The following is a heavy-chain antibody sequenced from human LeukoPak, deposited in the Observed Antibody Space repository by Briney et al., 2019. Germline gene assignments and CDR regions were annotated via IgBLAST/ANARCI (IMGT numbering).Heavy chain of an antibody. CDR2: IKQDGSGK. CDR3: ARDIRYIFGYAYSYYYMAV. Sequence: GGSLRLSCAGSGFTFSSYWMNWVGQTAGKGLEWVACIKQDGSGKYYVDCVKGRFTISRDNAKNSLYLQMNSMRAEDTAVYYCARDIRYIFGYAYSYYYMAVWGKGTTVTVSS. V-gene: IGHV3-7*01. J-gene: IGHJ6*03. CDR1: GFTFSSYW. D-gene: IGHD5-18*01.